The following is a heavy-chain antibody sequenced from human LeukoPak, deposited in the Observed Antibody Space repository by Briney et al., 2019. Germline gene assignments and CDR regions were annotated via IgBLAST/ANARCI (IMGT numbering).Heavy chain of an antibody. D-gene: IGHD3-10*01. CDR1: GMTFDRHG. Sequence: GGSLRLSCVVSGMTFDRHGMHWVRQPPGKGLERLAFIKYDGSRTDYEDSVQGRFTVSRDNSKDTLYLQMNSLRAEDTAVYYCAGITLYYGSGTVFDYWGQGTLVTVSS. CDR2: IKYDGSRT. CDR3: AGITLYYGSGTVFDY. V-gene: IGHV3-30*02. J-gene: IGHJ4*02.